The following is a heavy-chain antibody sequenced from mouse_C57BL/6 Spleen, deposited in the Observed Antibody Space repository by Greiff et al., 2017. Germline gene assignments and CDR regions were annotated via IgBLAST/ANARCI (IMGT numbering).Heavy chain of an antibody. J-gene: IGHJ1*03. Sequence: VQLQQSGPVLVKPGASVKMSCKASGYTFTDYYMNWVKQSHGKSLEWIGVINPYNGGTSYNQKFKGKATLTVDKSSSTAYMELNSLTSEDSAVYYCAREDYESYWYFDVWGTGTTVTVSS. CDR1: GYTFTDYY. V-gene: IGHV1-19*01. CDR2: INPYNGGT. CDR3: AREDYESYWYFDV. D-gene: IGHD2-4*01.